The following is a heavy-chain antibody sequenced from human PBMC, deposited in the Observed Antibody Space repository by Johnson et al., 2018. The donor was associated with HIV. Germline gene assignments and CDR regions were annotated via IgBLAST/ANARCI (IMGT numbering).Heavy chain of an antibody. V-gene: IGHV3-7*03. J-gene: IGHJ3*02. CDR1: GFTFSTYA. Sequence: VQLVESGGGVVQPGGSLRLSCAASGFTFSTYAIHWVRQAPGKGLEWVANIKQDGSEKYYVDSVKGRFTISRDNAKNTLYLQMNSLRAEDTAVYYCAKSPRRYDSSGPHAFDIWGQGTMVTVSS. D-gene: IGHD3-22*01. CDR3: AKSPRRYDSSGPHAFDI. CDR2: IKQDGSEK.